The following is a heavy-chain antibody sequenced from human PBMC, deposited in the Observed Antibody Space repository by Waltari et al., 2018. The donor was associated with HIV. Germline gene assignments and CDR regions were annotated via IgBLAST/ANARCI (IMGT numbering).Heavy chain of an antibody. CDR3: ARALDYYESGSFPWWFFDL. CDR2: VYTSGNT. Sequence: QVQLQESGPGLVRPSQTLSLTCTVSGGSITSGSYYWSWIRQPAGKELEWIGRVYTSGNTDYNPSLGSRVTLSVDTSNNQFSLELSSLTAADTAVYYCARALDYYESGSFPWWFFDLWGRGTLVTVSS. D-gene: IGHD3-10*01. V-gene: IGHV4-61*02. CDR1: GGSITSGSYY. J-gene: IGHJ2*01.